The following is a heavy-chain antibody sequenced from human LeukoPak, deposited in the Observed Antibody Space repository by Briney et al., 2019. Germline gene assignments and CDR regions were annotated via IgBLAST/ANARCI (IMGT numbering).Heavy chain of an antibody. CDR3: ARDWGSGCSSTSCSRYFDY. D-gene: IGHD2-2*01. CDR1: GGSISSYY. CDR2: IYYSGST. Sequence: SETLSLTCTVSGGSISSYYWSWIGQPPGKGLEWIGYIYYSGSTNYNPSLKGRVTISVDTSKNQFSLKLSSVTAADTAVYYCARDWGSGCSSTSCSRYFDYWGQGTLVTVSS. V-gene: IGHV4-59*01. J-gene: IGHJ4*02.